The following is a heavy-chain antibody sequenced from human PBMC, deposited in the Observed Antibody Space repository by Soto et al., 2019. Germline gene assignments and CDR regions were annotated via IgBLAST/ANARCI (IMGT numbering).Heavy chain of an antibody. CDR2: IKGDGSRT. J-gene: IGHJ6*02. V-gene: IGHV3-74*01. CDR3: ARYGMYV. CDR1: GFTFSSYW. Sequence: PGGSLRLSCAASGFTFSSYWMHWVRQVPGKGLVWLSRIKGDGSRTNYADSVKGRFTISRDNAKNTLYLQMSSLRAEDTAVYYCARYGMYVWGQGTTVTVSS.